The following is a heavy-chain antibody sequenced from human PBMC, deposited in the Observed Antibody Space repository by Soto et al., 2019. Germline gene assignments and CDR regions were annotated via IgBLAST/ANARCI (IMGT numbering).Heavy chain of an antibody. Sequence: SLSSAPTGFHFSRDEMNWPRQAPRKGLACVSYISGSGGTLSYAAPVKGRFTLSRDNAKNSLFLQMNSLRGGDRPIYLCARGATAAYWVQGT. J-gene: IGHJ1*01. D-gene: IGHD5-12*01. CDR3: ARGATAAY. V-gene: IGHV3-48*03. CDR2: ISGSGGTL. CDR1: GFHFSRDE.